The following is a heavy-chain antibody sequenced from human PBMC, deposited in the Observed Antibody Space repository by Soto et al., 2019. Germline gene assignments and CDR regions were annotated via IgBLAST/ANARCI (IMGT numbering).Heavy chain of an antibody. CDR3: ARDLSREHAYYYDSSGYYFDY. J-gene: IGHJ4*02. CDR1: GFTFSSYS. Sequence: PGGSLRLSCAASGFTFSSYSMNWVRQAPGKGLEWVSSISSSSSYIYYADSVKGRFTISRDNAKNSLYLQMNSLRAEDTAVYYCARDLSREHAYYYDSSGYYFDYWGQGTLVTVSS. D-gene: IGHD3-22*01. V-gene: IGHV3-21*01. CDR2: ISSSSSYI.